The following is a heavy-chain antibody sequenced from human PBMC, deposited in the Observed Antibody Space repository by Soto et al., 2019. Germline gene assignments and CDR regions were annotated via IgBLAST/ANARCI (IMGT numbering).Heavy chain of an antibody. V-gene: IGHV2-5*02. Sequence: QITLKESGPTLVKPTQTLTLTCTFSGFSLSTSAVGVGWIRQPPGKALEWLALIYWDDDKRYSPSLKSRLTIPKDTPKNQVVLTMTNMDPADTATYYCAHRHGYGELRLWGQGTLVTVSS. J-gene: IGHJ1*01. CDR3: AHRHGYGELRL. CDR2: IYWDDDK. CDR1: GFSLSTSAVG. D-gene: IGHD4-17*01.